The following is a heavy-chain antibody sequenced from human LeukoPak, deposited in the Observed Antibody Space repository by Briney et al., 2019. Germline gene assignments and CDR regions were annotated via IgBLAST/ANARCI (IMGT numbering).Heavy chain of an antibody. CDR2: IYHSGST. J-gene: IGHJ4*02. CDR3: ARGHKSWYLDY. Sequence: TSQTLSLTCAVSGGSISSGGYSWSWIRQPPGKGLEWIGYIYHSGSTYYNPSLKSRVTISVDRSKNQFSLKLSSVTAADTAVYYCARGHKSWYLDYWVQGTLVTVSS. CDR1: GGSISSGGYS. D-gene: IGHD6-13*01. V-gene: IGHV4-30-2*01.